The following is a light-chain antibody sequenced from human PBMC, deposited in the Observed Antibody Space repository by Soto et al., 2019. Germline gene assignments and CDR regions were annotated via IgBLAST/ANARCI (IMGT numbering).Light chain of an antibody. CDR2: TAS. Sequence: DIQLTQSPSFLSASGGDRVTVTCRASQCITSYLAWYQQKPGKAPKLLIYTASTLQSGVPSRFSGSGSGTEFTLTITSLQPEDFAAYYCQQLYSYPLTFGGGTKVDIK. CDR1: QCITSY. CDR3: QQLYSYPLT. V-gene: IGKV1-9*01. J-gene: IGKJ4*01.